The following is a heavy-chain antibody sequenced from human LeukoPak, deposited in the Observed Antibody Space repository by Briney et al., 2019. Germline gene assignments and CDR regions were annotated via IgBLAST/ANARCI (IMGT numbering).Heavy chain of an antibody. CDR2: ISAYNGNT. CDR1: GYTFTSYG. V-gene: IGHV1-18*01. Sequence: ASVKVSCKASGYTFTSYGISWVRQAPGQGLEWMGWISAYNGNTNYAQKLQGRVTMTTDTSTSTAYMELRSPRSDDTAVYYCARRWVSSSWYFSLNYFDYWGQGTLVTVSS. J-gene: IGHJ4*02. CDR3: ARRWVSSSWYFSLNYFDY. D-gene: IGHD6-13*01.